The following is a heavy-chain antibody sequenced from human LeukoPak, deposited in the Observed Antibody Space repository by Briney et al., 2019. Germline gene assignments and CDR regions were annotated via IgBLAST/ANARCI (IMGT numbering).Heavy chain of an antibody. CDR3: ASEGSGSYWAFDY. J-gene: IGHJ4*02. CDR2: ISSSSSYI. Sequence: GGSLRLSCAASGFTFSSYSMNWVRQAPGEGLEWVSSISSSSSYIYYADSVKGRFTISRDNAKNSLYLQMNSLRAEDTAVYYCASEGSGSYWAFDYWGQGTLVTVSS. CDR1: GFTFSSYS. D-gene: IGHD3-10*01. V-gene: IGHV3-21*01.